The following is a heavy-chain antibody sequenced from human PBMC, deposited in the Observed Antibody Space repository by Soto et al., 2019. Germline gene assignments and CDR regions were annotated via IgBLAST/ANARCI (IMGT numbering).Heavy chain of an antibody. J-gene: IGHJ1*01. CDR2: IYSGGST. Sequence: EVPLVESGGGLVQPGGSLRLSCAASGFTVSSNYMSWVRQAPGKGLEWVSLIYSGGSTSYADSVKGRLTISRDNSKNTLYLQMNSLTVADTAVYYCARECRVLVVPAVCLWGQGTLVTVSS. CDR3: ARECRVLVVPAVCL. V-gene: IGHV3-66*01. D-gene: IGHD2-2*01. CDR1: GFTVSSNY.